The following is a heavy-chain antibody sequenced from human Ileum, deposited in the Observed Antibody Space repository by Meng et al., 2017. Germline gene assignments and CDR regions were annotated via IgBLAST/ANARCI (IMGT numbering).Heavy chain of an antibody. CDR3: ARDRQWVFDF. Sequence: QVQLVQSGIEVKKPWASVKVSCKPSGYTFTTFGISWVRQAPGQGLEWMGWIDPGNGNRNFAQKFQDRITLTTDTTTTTAYMELRSLRSDDTAIFYCARDRQWVFDFLGQGTLVTVSS. CDR1: GYTFTTFG. CDR2: IDPGNGNR. V-gene: IGHV1-18*01. D-gene: IGHD6-19*01. J-gene: IGHJ4*01.